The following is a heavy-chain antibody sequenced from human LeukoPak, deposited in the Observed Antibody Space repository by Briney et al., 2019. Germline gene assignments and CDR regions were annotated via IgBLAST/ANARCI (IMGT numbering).Heavy chain of an antibody. Sequence: SETLSLTCTVSGGSISSGGYSWSWIRQHPGKGPEWIGYIYYSGSTYYNPSLKSRVTISVDTSKNQFSLKLSSVTAADTAVYYCATTLARDGYNDYWGQGTLVTVSS. J-gene: IGHJ4*02. CDR2: IYYSGST. CDR1: GGSISSGGYS. CDR3: ATTLARDGYNDY. V-gene: IGHV4-31*03. D-gene: IGHD5-12*01.